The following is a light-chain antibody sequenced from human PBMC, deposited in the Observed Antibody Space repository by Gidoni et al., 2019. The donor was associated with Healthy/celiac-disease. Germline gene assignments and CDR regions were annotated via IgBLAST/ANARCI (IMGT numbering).Light chain of an antibody. CDR1: QSVSSSY. CDR3: QQSGVF. V-gene: IGKV3-20*01. CDR2: GAS. J-gene: IGKJ2*01. Sequence: EIVLTQSPGTLSLSPGERATLSCRASQSVSSSYLAWYQQKPGQAPRLLIYGASSRATGIPDRFSGSGSGTDFTLTISRLEPEDFAVYYCQQSGVFFGQGTKLEIK.